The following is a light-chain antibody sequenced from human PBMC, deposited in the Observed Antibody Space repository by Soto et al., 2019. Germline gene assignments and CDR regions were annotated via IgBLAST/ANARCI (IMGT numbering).Light chain of an antibody. CDR2: GAS. CDR1: QSFTTN. CDR3: QQYNNWPPWT. J-gene: IGKJ1*01. Sequence: EVVMTQSPATLSVSPGERATLSCRASQSFTTNMAWYQQKPGQAPSLLIYGASTRATGIPARFSGSGSGTDFTLTISSLQSEDFAVYYCQQYNNWPPWTFGQGTTVDI. V-gene: IGKV3-15*01.